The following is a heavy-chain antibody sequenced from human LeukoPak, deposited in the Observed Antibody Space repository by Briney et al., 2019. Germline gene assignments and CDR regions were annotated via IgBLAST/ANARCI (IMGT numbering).Heavy chain of an antibody. Sequence: SGGSLRLSCAASGFTFSSYSMTWVRQAPGKGLEWVSSFTSGSRSIYYADSVKGRFTISRDNAKKSLYLQMNSLRAEDTAVYYCARDDRGSGSYFSHYYYYGMDVWGQGTTVTVSS. J-gene: IGHJ6*02. CDR3: ARDDRGSGSYFSHYYYYGMDV. CDR2: FTSGSRSI. V-gene: IGHV3-21*01. D-gene: IGHD3-10*01. CDR1: GFTFSSYS.